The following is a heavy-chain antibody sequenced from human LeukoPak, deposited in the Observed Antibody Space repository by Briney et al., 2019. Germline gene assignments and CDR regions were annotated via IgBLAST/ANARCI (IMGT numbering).Heavy chain of an antibody. J-gene: IGHJ4*02. D-gene: IGHD3-22*01. CDR2: ISVRSNYI. CDR3: VRLRRNSDTSGFYYYYDF. Sequence: GGSLRLSCLASGYTFSSYSINWVRQAPGKGLDWVSSISVRSNYIYYADSLRGRFRISRDDARDSLYLQMNSLRAEDTAVYYCVRLRRNSDTSGFYYYYDFWGQGTLVTVSS. CDR1: GYTFSSYS. V-gene: IGHV3-21*01.